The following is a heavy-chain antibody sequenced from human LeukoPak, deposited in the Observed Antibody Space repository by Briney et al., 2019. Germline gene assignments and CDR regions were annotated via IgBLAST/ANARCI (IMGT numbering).Heavy chain of an antibody. J-gene: IGHJ6*03. D-gene: IGHD3-10*01. CDR2: INHSGST. CDR3: GTYGSGSYNEYYYYYMDV. V-gene: IGHV4-34*01. Sequence: SETLSLTCAVYGGSFSGYYWSWIRQPPGKGLEWIGEINHSGSTNYNPSLKSRVTISVDTSKNQFSLKLSSVTAADTAVYYCGTYGSGSYNEYYYYYMDVWGKGTTVTVSS. CDR1: GGSFSGYY.